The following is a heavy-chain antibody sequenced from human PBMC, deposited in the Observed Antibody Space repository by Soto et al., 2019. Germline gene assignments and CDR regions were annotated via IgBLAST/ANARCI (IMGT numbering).Heavy chain of an antibody. CDR1: GGSFSGYH. Sequence: QVQLQQWGAGLLKPSETLSLTCAVYGGSFSGYHWSWIRQTPGKGLEWIGGINDSGDINYNPSLKSRVTILVDSPKKQISLRLSSVTAADTAVYYCARGLILWFGELSRRGGYYYYMDVLGKGTTVTVSS. D-gene: IGHD3-10*01. CDR2: INDSGDI. CDR3: ARGLILWFGELSRRGGYYYYMDV. J-gene: IGHJ6*03. V-gene: IGHV4-34*01.